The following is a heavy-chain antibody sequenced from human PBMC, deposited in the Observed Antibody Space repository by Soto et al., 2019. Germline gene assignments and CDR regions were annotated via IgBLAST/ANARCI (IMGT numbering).Heavy chain of an antibody. CDR3: ARGGSAQQLVPLSYGMDV. D-gene: IGHD6-13*01. Sequence: QVQLVQSGAEVKKPGASVKVSCKASGYTFTSYDINWVRQATGQGREWMGWMNPNNGNTGYAQKFQGRVTMTRNTSISTAYMELTSLRSEDTAVYYCARGGSAQQLVPLSYGMDVWGQGTTVTVSS. V-gene: IGHV1-8*01. CDR1: GYTFTSYD. CDR2: MNPNNGNT. J-gene: IGHJ6*02.